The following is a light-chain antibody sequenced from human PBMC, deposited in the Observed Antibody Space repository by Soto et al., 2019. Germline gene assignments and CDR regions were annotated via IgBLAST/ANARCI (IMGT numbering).Light chain of an antibody. CDR1: SSNIGNNY. Sequence: QSALTQPPSVSAAPGQKVTISCSGSSSNIGNNYVSWYQQLPGTAPKLLIYDNNMRPSGIPDRFSGSRSATSATLGITGLQTGDEADYYCGTWDSSLSVVVFGGGTKLTVL. V-gene: IGLV1-51*01. J-gene: IGLJ3*02. CDR2: DNN. CDR3: GTWDSSLSVVV.